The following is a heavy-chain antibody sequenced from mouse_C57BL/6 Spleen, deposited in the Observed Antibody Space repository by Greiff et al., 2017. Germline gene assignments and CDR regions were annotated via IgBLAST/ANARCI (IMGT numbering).Heavy chain of an antibody. CDR1: GYTFTSYW. D-gene: IGHD4-1*01. CDR3: ARDWDEGFDY. Sequence: QVQLQQSGAELVRPGSSVKLSCKASGYTFTSYWMHWVKQRPIQGLEWIGNIDPSDSETHYNQKFKDKATLTVDKSSSTAYMQLSSLTSEDSAVYYCARDWDEGFDYWGQGTTLTVSS. V-gene: IGHV1-52*01. J-gene: IGHJ2*01. CDR2: IDPSDSET.